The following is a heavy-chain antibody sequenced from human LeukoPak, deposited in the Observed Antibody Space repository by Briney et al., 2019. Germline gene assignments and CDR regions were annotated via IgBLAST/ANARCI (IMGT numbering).Heavy chain of an antibody. J-gene: IGHJ5*02. Sequence: GASVKVSCKAPGYTFTSYGISWVRQAPGQGLEWMGWISAYNGNTNYAQKLQGRVTMTTDTSTSTAYMELRSLRSDDTAVYYCARVEVRGVIIRGNWFDPWGQGTLVTVSS. CDR2: ISAYNGNT. D-gene: IGHD3-10*01. CDR3: ARVEVRGVIIRGNWFDP. CDR1: GYTFTSYG. V-gene: IGHV1-18*01.